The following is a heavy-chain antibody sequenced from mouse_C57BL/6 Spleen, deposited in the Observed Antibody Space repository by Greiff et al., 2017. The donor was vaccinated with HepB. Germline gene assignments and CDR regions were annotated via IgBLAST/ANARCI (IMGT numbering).Heavy chain of an antibody. CDR1: GYTFTDYY. Sequence: VQLQESGAELVRPGASVKLSCKASGYTFTDYYINWVKQRPGQGLEWIARIYPGSGNTYYNEKFKGKATLTAEKSSSTAYMQLSSLTSEDSAVYFCASGPRGFDYWGQGTTLTVSS. D-gene: IGHD3-1*01. J-gene: IGHJ2*01. CDR3: ASGPRGFDY. CDR2: IYPGSGNT. V-gene: IGHV1-76*01.